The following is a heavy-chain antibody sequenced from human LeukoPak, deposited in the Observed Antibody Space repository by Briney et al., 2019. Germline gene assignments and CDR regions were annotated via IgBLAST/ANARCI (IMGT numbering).Heavy chain of an antibody. J-gene: IGHJ3*01. V-gene: IGHV4-4*07. CDR1: GGSISSYY. D-gene: IGHD6-19*01. CDR2: IYTSGST. CDR3: AREDSSGWLRRAFWAS. Sequence: SETLSLTCTVSGGSISSYYWSWIRQPAGKGLEWIGRIYTSGSTNYNPSLKSRVTISVDTSKNQFSLKLSSVTAADTAVYYCAREDSSGWLRRAFWASWGQGTMVTVSS.